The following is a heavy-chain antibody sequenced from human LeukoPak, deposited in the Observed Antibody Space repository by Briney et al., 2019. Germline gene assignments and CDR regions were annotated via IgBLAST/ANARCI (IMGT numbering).Heavy chain of an antibody. CDR2: INHSGRT. J-gene: IGHJ4*02. CDR3: ARVGADGSGFLFDY. Sequence: SETLSLTCAVYGGSFSGYYWSWIRQPPGKGLEWIGEINHSGRTNYNPSLKSRVTISVDTSKNQFSLKLSSVTAADTAVYYCARVGADGSGFLFDYWGQGTLVTVSS. D-gene: IGHD3-10*01. V-gene: IGHV4-34*01. CDR1: GGSFSGYY.